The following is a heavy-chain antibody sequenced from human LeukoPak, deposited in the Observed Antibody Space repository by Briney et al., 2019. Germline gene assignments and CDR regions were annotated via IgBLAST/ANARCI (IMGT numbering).Heavy chain of an antibody. Sequence: PGGSLRLSCAASGFTFSGSAMHWVRQASGKGLEWVGRIGSRANTYATAYAASVKGRFTISRDDPKNRAYLQMNSLKTEDTAVYYSTRHSDSSGWYAGIDAFDIWGQGTMVTVSS. V-gene: IGHV3-73*01. CDR1: GFTFSGSA. D-gene: IGHD6-19*01. J-gene: IGHJ3*02. CDR2: IGSRANTYAT. CDR3: TRHSDSSGWYAGIDAFDI.